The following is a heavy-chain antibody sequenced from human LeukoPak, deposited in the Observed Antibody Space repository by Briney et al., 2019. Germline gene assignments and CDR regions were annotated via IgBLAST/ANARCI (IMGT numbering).Heavy chain of an antibody. CDR1: GFTFTSYA. CDR3: ARVAVAGTPSFDY. Sequence: PGGSLRLSCAASGFTFTSYAMSWVRQAPGKGLEWVSAIGGSGGSTYYADSVKGRFTISRDNSKNTLYLQMNSLRAEDTAVYYCARVAVAGTPSFDYWGQGTLVTVSS. V-gene: IGHV3-23*01. CDR2: IGGSGGST. D-gene: IGHD6-19*01. J-gene: IGHJ4*02.